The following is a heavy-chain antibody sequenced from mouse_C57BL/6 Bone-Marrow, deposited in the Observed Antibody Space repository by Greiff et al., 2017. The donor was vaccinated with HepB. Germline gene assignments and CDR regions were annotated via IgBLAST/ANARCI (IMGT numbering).Heavy chain of an antibody. CDR3: ASDYYGSMDD. J-gene: IGHJ4*01. D-gene: IGHD1-1*01. V-gene: IGHV2-6*01. CDR1: GFSFTSYG. Sequence: VQVVESGPGLVAPSQSLSITCTVSGFSFTSYGIDWVRQSPGKGLEWLGVIRGGGSANYNSALKSRLSISKDNSKCQVFLKMNSLHTDDTALYYCASDYYGSMDDWGQGTSVTVSS. CDR2: IRGGGSA.